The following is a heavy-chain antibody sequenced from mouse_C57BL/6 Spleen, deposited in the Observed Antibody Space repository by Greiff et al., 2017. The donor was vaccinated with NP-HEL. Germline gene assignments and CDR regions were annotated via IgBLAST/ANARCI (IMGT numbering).Heavy chain of an antibody. CDR1: GFTFSSYA. V-gene: IGHV5-4*01. D-gene: IGHD1-1*01. CDR3: ARDRDYYGSSPYYFDY. CDR2: ISDGGSYT. Sequence: EVKVVESGGGLVKPGGSLKLSCAASGFTFSSYAMSWVRQTPEKRLEWVATISDGGSYTYYPDNVKGRFTISRDNAKNNLYLQMSHLKSEDTAMYYCARDRDYYGSSPYYFDYWGQGTTLTVSS. J-gene: IGHJ2*01.